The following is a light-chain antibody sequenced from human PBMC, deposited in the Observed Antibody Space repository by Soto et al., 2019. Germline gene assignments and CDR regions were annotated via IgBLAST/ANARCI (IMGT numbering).Light chain of an antibody. V-gene: IGLV4-69*01. J-gene: IGLJ3*02. CDR1: SGHSTYA. CDR3: QTGGSGIQV. CDR2: LNSDGSH. Sequence: QLVLTQSPSASASLGASVKFTCTLSSGHSTYAIAWHQQQPENGPRYLMNLNSDGSHSRGDGIPERFSGSSSGAERYLTIASLQSEDEADYYCQTGGSGIQVFGRGTKLTVL.